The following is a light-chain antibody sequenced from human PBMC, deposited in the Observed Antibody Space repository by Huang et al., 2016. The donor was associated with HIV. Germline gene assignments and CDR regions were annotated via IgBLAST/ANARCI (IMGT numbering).Light chain of an antibody. CDR2: AAS. Sequence: DIQMTQPPPSRSESVADSVTITCRASKDIINYLACYQQKPGKVLQFLIYAASTLQSVVSSRFIGSGSGTNFALTISSLQPEDVATYHCQKYNSAPRTFGQGTKVEIQ. CDR3: QKYNSAPRT. V-gene: IGKV1-27*01. CDR1: KDIINY. J-gene: IGKJ1*01.